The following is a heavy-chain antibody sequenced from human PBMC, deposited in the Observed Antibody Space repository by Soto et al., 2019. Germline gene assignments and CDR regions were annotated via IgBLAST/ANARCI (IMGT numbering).Heavy chain of an antibody. D-gene: IGHD2-15*01. J-gene: IGHJ4*02. CDR3: ARDRLGYCSGGSCYSLLDY. Sequence: QVQLVQSGAEVKKPGSSVMVSCKASGGTFSSYAISWVRQAPGQGLEWMGGIIPIFGTANYAQKFQGRVTITADESTSTAYMELSSLRSEDTAVYYCARDRLGYCSGGSCYSLLDYWGQGTLVTVSS. V-gene: IGHV1-69*12. CDR2: IIPIFGTA. CDR1: GGTFSSYA.